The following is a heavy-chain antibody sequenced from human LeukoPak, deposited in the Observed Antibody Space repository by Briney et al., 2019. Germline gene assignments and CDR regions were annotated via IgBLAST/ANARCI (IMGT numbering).Heavy chain of an antibody. Sequence: PGGSLRLSCAASGFTFSSYSMNWVPQAPGKGLEWVSSISSSSSYIYYADSVKGRFTISRDNAKNSLYLQMNSLRAEDTAVYYCARDRITILPGGMDVWGQGTTVSVSS. D-gene: IGHD3-10*01. J-gene: IGHJ6*02. CDR2: ISSSSSYI. CDR3: ARDRITILPGGMDV. V-gene: IGHV3-21*01. CDR1: GFTFSSYS.